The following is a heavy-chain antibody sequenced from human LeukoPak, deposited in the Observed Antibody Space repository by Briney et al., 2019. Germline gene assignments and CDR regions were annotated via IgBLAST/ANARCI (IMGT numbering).Heavy chain of an antibody. CDR1: GYSFTTYW. D-gene: IGHD3-22*01. V-gene: IGHV5-51*01. Sequence: GESLKISCKASGYSFTTYWIAWVRQMPGKGLECMGIIFPDDSNTRYSPSFRGHVTISVDKSIKTAYLQWRSLKASDTAMYYCARQGAGTSYSDDTGLPRGAFDVWGQGTMVTVSS. CDR2: IFPDDSNT. CDR3: ARQGAGTSYSDDTGLPRGAFDV. J-gene: IGHJ3*01.